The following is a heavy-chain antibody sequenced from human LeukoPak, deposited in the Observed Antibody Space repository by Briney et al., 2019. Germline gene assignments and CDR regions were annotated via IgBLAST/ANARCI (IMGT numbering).Heavy chain of an antibody. D-gene: IGHD2-15*01. CDR2: ISWNSASI. CDR3: TRDTGCSGGTCYSFYDY. CDR1: GFTFHHYA. V-gene: IGHV3-9*01. J-gene: IGHJ4*02. Sequence: PGRSLRLSCAASGFTFHHYAIHWVRQVPGKGLEWVSGISWNSASIGYADSVKGRFTISRVNAKNSLYLQMNSLRAEDTAVYYCTRDTGCSGGTCYSFYDYWGQGTLVTVSS.